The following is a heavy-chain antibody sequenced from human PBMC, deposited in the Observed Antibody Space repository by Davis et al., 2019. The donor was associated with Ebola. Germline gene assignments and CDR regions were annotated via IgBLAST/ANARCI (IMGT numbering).Heavy chain of an antibody. J-gene: IGHJ2*01. CDR3: ARGITIFGVVSRRWYFDL. D-gene: IGHD3-3*01. CDR2: INPNSGGT. CDR1: GYTFTGYY. Sequence: ASVKVSCKASGYTFTGYYMHWVRQAPGQGLEWMGWINPNSGGTNYAQKFPGRVTMTRDTSISTAYMKLSRLRSDDTAVYYCARGITIFGVVSRRWYFDLWGRGTLVTVSS. V-gene: IGHV1-2*02.